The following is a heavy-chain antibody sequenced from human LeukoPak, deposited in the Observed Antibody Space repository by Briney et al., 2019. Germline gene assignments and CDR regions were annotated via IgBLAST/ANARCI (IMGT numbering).Heavy chain of an antibody. Sequence: SETLSLTCTVSGGSISSSSYYWGWIRQPPGKGLEWIGSIYYSGSTYYNPSLKSRVTISVDTSKNQFSLKLSSVTAADTAVYYCARVNYYDSSGYTRDYYYYYMDVWGKGTTVTASS. V-gene: IGHV4-39*07. CDR3: ARVNYYDSSGYTRDYYYYYMDV. J-gene: IGHJ6*03. CDR1: GGSISSSSYY. D-gene: IGHD3-22*01. CDR2: IYYSGST.